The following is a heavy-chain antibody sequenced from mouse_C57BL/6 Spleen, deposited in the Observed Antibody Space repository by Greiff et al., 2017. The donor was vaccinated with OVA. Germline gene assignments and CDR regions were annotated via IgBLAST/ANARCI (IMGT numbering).Heavy chain of an antibody. Sequence: QVQLQQPGAELVMPGASVKLSCKASGYTFTSYWMHWVKQRPGQGLEWIGEIDPSDSYTNYNQKFKGKSTLTVDKSSSTAYMQLSSLTSEDSAVYYCARRYYGSRTYEGYFDYWGQGTTLTVSS. J-gene: IGHJ2*01. V-gene: IGHV1-69*01. CDR3: ARRYYGSRTYEGYFDY. CDR2: IDPSDSYT. D-gene: IGHD1-1*01. CDR1: GYTFTSYW.